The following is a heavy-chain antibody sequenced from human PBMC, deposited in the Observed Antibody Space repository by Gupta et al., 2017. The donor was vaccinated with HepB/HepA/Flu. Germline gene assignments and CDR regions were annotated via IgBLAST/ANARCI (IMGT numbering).Heavy chain of an antibody. J-gene: IGHJ5*02. Sequence: QVQLQQWGAGLLKPSETLSLTCAVYGGSFSGYYWSWIRQPPGKGLEWIGEINHSGSTNYTPSLKSRVTISVDTSKNQFSLKLSSVTAADTAVYYCARALGRGYDSRWFDPWGQGTLVTVSS. CDR3: ARALGRGYDSRWFDP. V-gene: IGHV4-34*01. CDR1: GGSFSGYY. D-gene: IGHD5-12*01. CDR2: INHSGST.